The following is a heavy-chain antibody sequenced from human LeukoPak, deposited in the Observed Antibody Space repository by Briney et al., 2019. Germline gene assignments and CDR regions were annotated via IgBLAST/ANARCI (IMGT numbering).Heavy chain of an antibody. V-gene: IGHV3-48*03. CDR3: ARFRDYGDYGLDY. J-gene: IGHJ4*02. D-gene: IGHD4-17*01. CDR2: ISSSGSTI. CDR1: GFAFSSYE. Sequence: QPGGSLRLSCAASGFAFSSYEMNWVRQAPGKGLEWVSYISSSGSTIYYADSVKGRFTISRDNAKNSLYLQMNSLRAEDTAVYYCARFRDYGDYGLDYWGQGTLVTVSS.